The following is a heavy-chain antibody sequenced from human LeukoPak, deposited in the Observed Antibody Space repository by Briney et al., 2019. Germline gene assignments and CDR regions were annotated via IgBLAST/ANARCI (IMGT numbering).Heavy chain of an antibody. D-gene: IGHD4-23*01. J-gene: IGHJ2*01. V-gene: IGHV4-4*02. CDR1: GGSTSSNNW. Sequence: SGTLSLTCAVSGGSTSSNNWWSWVRQTPGKGLEWIGEIYNSGSTNYNPSLKSRVTISVDKSKNQFSLRLSSVTAADTAVYYCARSGNSWYFDLWGRGTLVTVSS. CDR3: ARSGNSWYFDL. CDR2: IYNSGST.